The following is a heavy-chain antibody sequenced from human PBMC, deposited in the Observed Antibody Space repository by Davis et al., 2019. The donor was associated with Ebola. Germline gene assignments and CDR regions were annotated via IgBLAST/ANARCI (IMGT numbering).Heavy chain of an antibody. V-gene: IGHV1-2*02. J-gene: IGHJ4*02. D-gene: IGHD6-19*01. CDR1: GYTFTGYY. CDR2: INPNSGGT. CDR3: ARGNLAVAGNFDY. Sequence: ASVKVSCKASGYTFTGYYMHWVRQAPGQGLEWMGWINPNSGGTNYAQKFQGRVTMTRDTSISTAYMELSRLRSDDTAVYYCARGNLAVAGNFDYWGQGTLVTVSS.